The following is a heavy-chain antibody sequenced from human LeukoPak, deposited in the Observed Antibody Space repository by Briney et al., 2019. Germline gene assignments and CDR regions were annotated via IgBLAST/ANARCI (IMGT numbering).Heavy chain of an antibody. V-gene: IGHV3-30*03. Sequence: GGSLRLSCAASGFTFSSYGMHWVRQAPGKGLEWVAVISYDGSNKYYADSVKGRFTISRDNSKNTLYLQMNSLRAEDTAVYYCARDFSLYYGSVTYYFDYWGQGTLVTVSS. J-gene: IGHJ4*02. CDR2: ISYDGSNK. CDR3: ARDFSLYYGSVTYYFDY. CDR1: GFTFSSYG. D-gene: IGHD3-10*01.